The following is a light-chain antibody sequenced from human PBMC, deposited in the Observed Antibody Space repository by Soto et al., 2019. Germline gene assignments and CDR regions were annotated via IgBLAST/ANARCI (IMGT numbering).Light chain of an antibody. J-gene: IGKJ1*01. CDR3: QQYNSYPWT. CDR2: TAF. CDR1: QSISSW. V-gene: IGKV1-5*03. Sequence: DIQMTQSPSTLSASVGDRVTITCRASQSISSWLAWYQQKPGKAPKRLIYTAFSLDSGVPSRLSGSGSGTDFTLTISSLQPDDFATYYCQQYNSYPWTFGQGTKVEIK.